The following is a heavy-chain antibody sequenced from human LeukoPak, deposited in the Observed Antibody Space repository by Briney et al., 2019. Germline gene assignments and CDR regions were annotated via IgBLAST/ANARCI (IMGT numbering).Heavy chain of an antibody. CDR2: FYYGGNT. CDR3: ARDAHGVPGDY. CDR1: GASISSSTYY. J-gene: IGHJ4*02. V-gene: IGHV4-39*07. Sequence: SETLSLTCTVSGASISSSTYYWGWIRQPPGKGLEWIGSFYYGGNTYYNPSLKSRLTISVDTSKNQFSLKVNSVTAADTAVYYCARDAHGVPGDYWGQGTPVTVSS. D-gene: IGHD4-17*01.